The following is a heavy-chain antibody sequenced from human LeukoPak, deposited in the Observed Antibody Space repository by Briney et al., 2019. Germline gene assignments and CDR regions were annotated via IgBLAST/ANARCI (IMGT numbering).Heavy chain of an antibody. V-gene: IGHV4-59*01. CDR3: ARPYSSNWYDAFHF. Sequence: GSLRLSCAASGFTFASYAMTWVRQAPGKGLEWIGYVSYRGSTNYNPSLKSRVTISVDTSKNQFSLKLSSVTAADTAIYYCARPYSSNWYDAFHFWGQGTMVTVSS. CDR1: GFTFASYA. J-gene: IGHJ3*01. CDR2: VSYRGST. D-gene: IGHD6-13*01.